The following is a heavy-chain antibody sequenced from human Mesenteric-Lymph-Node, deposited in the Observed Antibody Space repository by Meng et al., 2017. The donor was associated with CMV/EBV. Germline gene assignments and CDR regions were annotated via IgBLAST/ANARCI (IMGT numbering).Heavy chain of an antibody. V-gene: IGHV1-69*04. CDR2: IIPILGIA. D-gene: IGHD6-19*01. J-gene: IGHJ4*02. CDR3: ARVAVAGGLVDY. CDR1: GGTFGSYA. Sequence: CKASGGTFGSYAISWVLQAPGQGLEWMGRIIPILGIANYAQKFQGRVTITADKSTSTAYMELSSLRSEDTAVYYCARVAVAGGLVDYWGQGTLVTVSS.